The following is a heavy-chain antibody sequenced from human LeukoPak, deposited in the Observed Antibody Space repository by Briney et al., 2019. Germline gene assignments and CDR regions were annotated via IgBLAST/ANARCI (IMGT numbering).Heavy chain of an antibody. CDR1: GFTFSKAW. V-gene: IGHV3-53*01. J-gene: IGHJ4*02. CDR3: ARRRVGATLGGFDY. CDR2: IYSGGST. D-gene: IGHD1-26*01. Sequence: GGSLRLSCAVSGFTFSKAWMSWVRQAPGKGLEWVSVIYSGGSTYYADSVKGRFTISRDNSKNTLYLQMNSLRAEDTAVYYCARRRVGATLGGFDYWGQGTLVTVSS.